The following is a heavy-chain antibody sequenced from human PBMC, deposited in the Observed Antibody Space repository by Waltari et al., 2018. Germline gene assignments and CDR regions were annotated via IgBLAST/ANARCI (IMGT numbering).Heavy chain of an antibody. D-gene: IGHD5-12*01. V-gene: IGHV1-69*05. Sequence: QVQLVQSGAEVKKPGSSVKVSCKASGCTFSSYAISWVRQAPGQGLEWMGGIIPIFGTANYAQKFQGRLTITKDTSATTVYMELSSLGFEDTAMYYCARGYSTTYHDYWGQGALVTVSS. CDR2: IIPIFGTA. J-gene: IGHJ4*02. CDR3: ARGYSTTYHDY. CDR1: GCTFSSYA.